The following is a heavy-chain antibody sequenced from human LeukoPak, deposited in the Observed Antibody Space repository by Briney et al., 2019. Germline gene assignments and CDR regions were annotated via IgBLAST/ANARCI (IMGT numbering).Heavy chain of an antibody. V-gene: IGHV4-34*01. CDR2: INHSGST. CDR3: ARIYSGRSDY. Sequence: SETLSLTCAVYGGSFSGYYWSWIRQPPGKGLEWIGEINHSGSTNYNPSLKSRVTISVDTSKNQFSLKLSSVTAADTAVYYCARIYSGRSDYWGQGTLVTVSS. D-gene: IGHD5-12*01. CDR1: GGSFSGYY. J-gene: IGHJ4*02.